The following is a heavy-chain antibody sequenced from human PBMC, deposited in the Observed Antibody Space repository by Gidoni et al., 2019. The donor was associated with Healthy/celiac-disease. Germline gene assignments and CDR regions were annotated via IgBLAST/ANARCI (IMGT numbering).Heavy chain of an antibody. Sequence: QVQLVESGGGVVQPGRSLRLSCAASGFNFRSYSLPWVRQAPGKGLEWVAVISYDGSNKYYADSVKGRFTISRDNSKNTLYLQMNSLRAEDTAVYYCAKDPRLTQRFLEWLLPRSWGQGTLVTVSS. J-gene: IGHJ5*02. D-gene: IGHD3-3*01. CDR1: GFNFRSYS. CDR3: AKDPRLTQRFLEWLLPRS. CDR2: ISYDGSNK. V-gene: IGHV3-30*18.